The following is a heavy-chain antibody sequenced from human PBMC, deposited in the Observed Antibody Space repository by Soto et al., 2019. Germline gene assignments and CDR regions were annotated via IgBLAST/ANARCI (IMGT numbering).Heavy chain of an antibody. Sequence: GSLRLSCAASGFTFSSYAMSWVRQAPGKGLEWVSAISGSGGSTYYADSVKGRFTISRDNSKNTLYLQMNSLRAEDTAVYYCAKSIAVAGTYYYGMDVWGQGTTVTVSS. CDR1: GFTFSSYA. V-gene: IGHV3-23*01. D-gene: IGHD6-19*01. CDR2: ISGSGGST. J-gene: IGHJ6*02. CDR3: AKSIAVAGTYYYGMDV.